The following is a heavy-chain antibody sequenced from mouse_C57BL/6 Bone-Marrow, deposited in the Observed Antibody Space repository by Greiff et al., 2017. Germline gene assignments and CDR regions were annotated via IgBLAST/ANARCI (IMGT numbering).Heavy chain of an antibody. CDR1: GYTFTSYG. D-gene: IGHD1-1*01. J-gene: IGHJ1*03. CDR2: IYPRSGNT. Sequence: QVQLQQSGAELARPGASVKLSCKASGYTFTSYGISWVKQRTGQGLEWIGEIYPRSGNTYYNEKFKGKATLTADKSSSTAYMELRSLTSEDSAVYFCAKSYGSSWYFDVWGTVTTVTVSS. V-gene: IGHV1-81*01. CDR3: AKSYGSSWYFDV.